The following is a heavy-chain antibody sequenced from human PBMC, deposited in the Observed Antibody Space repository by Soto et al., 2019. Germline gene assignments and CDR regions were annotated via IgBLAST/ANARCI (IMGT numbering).Heavy chain of an antibody. V-gene: IGHV1-18*01. CDR1: GYTFTSYG. CDR2: ISAYNGNT. D-gene: IGHD2-2*02. Sequence: ASVKVSCNASGYTFTSYGIIWVRQAPGQGLEWMGWISAYNGNTNYAQKLQGRVTMTTDTSTSTAYMELRSLRSDDTAVYYCARVDIVVVPAAIYGGYFDYWGQGTLVNVSS. CDR3: ARVDIVVVPAAIYGGYFDY. J-gene: IGHJ4*02.